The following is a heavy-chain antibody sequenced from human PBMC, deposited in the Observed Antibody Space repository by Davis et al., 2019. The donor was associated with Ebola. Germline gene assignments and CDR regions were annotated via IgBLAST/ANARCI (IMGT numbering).Heavy chain of an antibody. V-gene: IGHV3-30*19. CDR3: ASGLGYSSRTS. J-gene: IGHJ5*02. CDR2: IWYDGSRK. Sequence: GGSLRLSCAASGFNFRSYGMHWVRQAPDKGLEWVAVIWYDGSRKYYGDSVKGRFTISRDNSNNLLYLQMNSLRAEDTAVYYCASGLGYSSRTSWGQGTLVTVSS. CDR1: GFNFRSYG. D-gene: IGHD6-13*01.